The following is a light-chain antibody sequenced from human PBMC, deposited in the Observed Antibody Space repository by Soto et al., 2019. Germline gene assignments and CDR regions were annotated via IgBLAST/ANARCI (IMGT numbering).Light chain of an antibody. CDR2: GAS. J-gene: IGKJ1*01. CDR1: QSVSSNF. CDR3: QQYRGT. Sequence: EIVLTQSPGTLSLSPGDRATLSCRASQSVSSNFLAWYQQKPGQAPRLLMYGASSRATGIPDRFSVSGSGTDFTLTISRLEPEDFALYYCQQYRGTFGQGTKVDIK. V-gene: IGKV3-20*01.